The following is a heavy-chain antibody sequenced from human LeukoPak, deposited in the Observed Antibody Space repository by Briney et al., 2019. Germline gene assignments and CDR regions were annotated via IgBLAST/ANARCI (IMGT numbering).Heavy chain of an antibody. Sequence: PSETLSLTCAVYIDSFSNYHWNWIRQTPAKGMEWIGEVNESGGTNISPSLRSRVILSVDTSKNQFSLKLISVTVADTAIYYCARGQGATVPQVGKNWYDPWGQGTRVTVSS. CDR3: ARGQGATVPQVGKNWYDP. V-gene: IGHV4-34*01. CDR2: VNESGGT. CDR1: IDSFSNYH. D-gene: IGHD1-26*01. J-gene: IGHJ5*02.